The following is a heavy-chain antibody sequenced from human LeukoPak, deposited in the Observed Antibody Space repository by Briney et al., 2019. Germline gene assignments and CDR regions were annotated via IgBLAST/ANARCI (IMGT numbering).Heavy chain of an antibody. V-gene: IGHV3-30*18. CDR3: AKDPIAVAGNNYYRMDV. CDR2: ISSDGTNK. D-gene: IGHD6-19*01. J-gene: IGHJ6*02. CDR1: GFTFSRYG. Sequence: GGSLRLSCAASGFTFSRYGMYWVRQASGKGLEWVAVISSDGTNKYYADSVKGRFTISRDNSKNTLYLQMNSLRAEDTAVYYCAKDPIAVAGNNYYRMDVWGQGTTVSVSS.